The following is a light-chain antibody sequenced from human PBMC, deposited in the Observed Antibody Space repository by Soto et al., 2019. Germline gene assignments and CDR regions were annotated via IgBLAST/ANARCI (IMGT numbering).Light chain of an antibody. CDR3: QQCSFSPRT. CDR2: DAS. J-gene: IGKJ1*01. Sequence: EIVLTQSPGTLSLSPGESATLLCRASQFVSSKSLAWYQQKPGQAPRLLIYDASIRADGIPDRFSGSGSETDFTLTISRLEPEDSAVYYCQQCSFSPRTFGQGTKVDIK. CDR1: QFVSSKS. V-gene: IGKV3-20*01.